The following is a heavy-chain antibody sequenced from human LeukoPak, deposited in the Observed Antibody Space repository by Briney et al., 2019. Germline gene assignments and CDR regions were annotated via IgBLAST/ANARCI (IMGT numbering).Heavy chain of an antibody. CDR1: GGSISTYY. D-gene: IGHD6-13*01. J-gene: IGHJ4*02. V-gene: IGHV4-59*08. CDR2: IYYSGST. Sequence: PSGTLSLTCTVSGGSISTYYWSWLRQPPGQGLDLVGYIYYSGSTNYNPSLKSRVTMSVDTSKNQFSLRLRSVTAADTAVYYCARLDDSSSWHEDYWGQGTLVTVSS. CDR3: ARLDDSSSWHEDY.